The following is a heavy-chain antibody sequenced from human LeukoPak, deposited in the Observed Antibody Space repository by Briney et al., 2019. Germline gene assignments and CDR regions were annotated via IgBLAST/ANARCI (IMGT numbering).Heavy chain of an antibody. CDR3: TRDRYSSSWYPNFDY. V-gene: IGHV3-49*04. CDR2: ISSKAYGGTT. Sequence: GGSLRLSCTASGFTFGDYAMSWVRQAPGKGLEWVGFISSKAYGGTTEYAASVKGRFTISRDDSKSIAYLQMNSLKTEDTAVYYCTRDRYSSSWYPNFDYWGQGTLVTVSS. D-gene: IGHD6-13*01. CDR1: GFTFGDYA. J-gene: IGHJ4*02.